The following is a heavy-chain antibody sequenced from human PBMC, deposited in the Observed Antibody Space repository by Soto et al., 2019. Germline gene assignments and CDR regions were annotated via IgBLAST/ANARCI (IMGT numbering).Heavy chain of an antibody. V-gene: IGHV1-3*01. D-gene: IGHD5-18*01. Sequence: GASVKVSCKASGYTFTSYAMHLVRQAPGQRLGWMGWINAGNVNTKYSQKSQGRVTITRDTPASTAYMELSSLRSEDTFVYYCARDPEYSYGYNWGQGTLVTVSS. CDR2: INAGNVNT. CDR3: ARDPEYSYGYN. CDR1: GYTFTSYA. J-gene: IGHJ4*02.